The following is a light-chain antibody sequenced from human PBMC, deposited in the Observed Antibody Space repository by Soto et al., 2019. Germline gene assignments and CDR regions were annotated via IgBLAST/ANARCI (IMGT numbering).Light chain of an antibody. Sequence: EIVMTQSPATLSVSPGERATLSCRASQTVSSNLAWYQQKPGQAPRLLIYGASTRATGLPARFSGSGSGTEFTLTISSLQSEDFAVYYCQQHNNWPLTFGQGTKVEIK. CDR3: QQHNNWPLT. J-gene: IGKJ1*01. V-gene: IGKV3-15*01. CDR2: GAS. CDR1: QTVSSN.